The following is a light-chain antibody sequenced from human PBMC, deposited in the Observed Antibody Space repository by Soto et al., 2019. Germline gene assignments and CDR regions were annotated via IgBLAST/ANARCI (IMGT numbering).Light chain of an antibody. CDR2: DNN. V-gene: IGLV1-40*01. CDR3: QSYDRSLSGYV. CDR1: SSNIGSGFD. Sequence: QAVVTQPPSVSGAPGQRVTVSCTGGSSNIGSGFDVHWYQQLPGTAPKPLIYDNNNRPSGVPDRFSGSRSGTSASLAINGLQAEDEADYYCQSYDRSLSGYVFGTGTKVTVL. J-gene: IGLJ1*01.